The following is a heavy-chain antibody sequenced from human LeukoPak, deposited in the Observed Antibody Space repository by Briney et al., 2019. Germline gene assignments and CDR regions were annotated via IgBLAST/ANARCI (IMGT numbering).Heavy chain of an antibody. CDR3: ARELGKGRSKYEIDY. V-gene: IGHV1-18*01. D-gene: IGHD2-2*01. CDR2: ISAYNGNT. CDR1: GYTFTSYG. J-gene: IGHJ4*02. Sequence: ASVTVSCKASGYTFTSYGISWVRQAPGQGLEWMGWISAYNGNTNYAQKPQGRVTMTTDTSTSTAYMELRSLRSDDTAVYYCARELGKGRSKYEIDYWGQGTLVTVSS.